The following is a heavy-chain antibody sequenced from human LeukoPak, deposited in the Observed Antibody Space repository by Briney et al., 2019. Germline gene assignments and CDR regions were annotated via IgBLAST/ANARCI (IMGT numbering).Heavy chain of an antibody. CDR1: GGSISSSSYY. CDR3: ARGSSWIDAFDI. Sequence: PSETLSLTCTVSGGSISSSSYYWSWIRQPPGEGLEWIGYIYYSGSTNYNPSLKSRVTISVDTSKNQFSLKLSSVTAADTAVYYCARGSSWIDAFDIWGQGTMVTVSS. J-gene: IGHJ3*02. V-gene: IGHV4-61*05. D-gene: IGHD6-13*01. CDR2: IYYSGST.